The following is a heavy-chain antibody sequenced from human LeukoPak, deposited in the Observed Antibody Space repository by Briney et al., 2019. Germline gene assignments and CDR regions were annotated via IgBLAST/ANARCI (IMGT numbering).Heavy chain of an antibody. Sequence: PGGSLRLSCAASGFTFNNAWMSWVRQAPGKGLEWIADITISGHTKNYADSVKGRFTISRDSARTSLYLQMNSLRVEDTGVYFCARGDPHADLWGQGTLVTVSS. V-gene: IGHV3-11*04. CDR3: ARGDPHADL. J-gene: IGHJ5*02. CDR1: GFTFNNAW. CDR2: ITISGHTK.